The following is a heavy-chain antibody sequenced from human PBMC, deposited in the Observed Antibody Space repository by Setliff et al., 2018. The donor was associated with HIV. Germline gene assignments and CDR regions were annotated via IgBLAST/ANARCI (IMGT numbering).Heavy chain of an antibody. CDR1: GFTFSRYW. V-gene: IGHV3-74*01. CDR2: INYDTTTT. D-gene: IGHD3-22*01. Sequence: PGGSLRLSCAASGFTFSRYWMHWVRQAPGQGLVWVSGINYDTTTTTYADSVKGRFSISRDNAKNTLYLQMNGLRPEDTSVYYCAKDYVADYYHPSGRDGAFDYWGQGTLVTVSS. J-gene: IGHJ4*02. CDR3: AKDYVADYYHPSGRDGAFDY.